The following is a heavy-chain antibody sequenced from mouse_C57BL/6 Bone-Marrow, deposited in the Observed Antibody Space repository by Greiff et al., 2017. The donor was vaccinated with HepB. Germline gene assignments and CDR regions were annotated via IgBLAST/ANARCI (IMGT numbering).Heavy chain of an antibody. CDR1: GYTFTSYW. J-gene: IGHJ3*01. V-gene: IGHV1-55*01. CDR3: ARKDYGYGPFAY. Sequence: QVQLQQSGAELVKPGASVKMSCKASGYTFTSYWITWVKQRPGQGLEWIGDIYPGSGSTNYNEKFKSKATLTVDTSSSTAYMQLSSLTSEDSAVYYCARKDYGYGPFAYWGQGTLVTVSA. D-gene: IGHD2-2*01. CDR2: IYPGSGST.